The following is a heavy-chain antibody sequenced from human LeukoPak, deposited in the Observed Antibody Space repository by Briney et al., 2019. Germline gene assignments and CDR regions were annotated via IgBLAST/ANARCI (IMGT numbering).Heavy chain of an antibody. CDR2: INHSGST. J-gene: IGHJ4*02. V-gene: IGHV4-34*01. Sequence: SETLSLTYAVYGGSVSGYYWSWIRQPPGKGLEWIGEINHSGSTNYNPSLKSRVTISVDTSKNQFSLKLSSVTAADTAVYYCARFRRAAAAPFDYWGQGTLVTVSS. D-gene: IGHD6-13*01. CDR1: GGSVSGYY. CDR3: ARFRRAAAAPFDY.